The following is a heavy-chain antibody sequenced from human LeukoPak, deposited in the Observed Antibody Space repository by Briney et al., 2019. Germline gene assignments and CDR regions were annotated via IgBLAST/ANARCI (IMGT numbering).Heavy chain of an antibody. CDR3: ARLLQVGPTVIDY. D-gene: IGHD1-26*01. CDR1: GDSISSYY. Sequence: SETLSLTCTVSGDSISSYYWSWIRQPPGKGLEWIGYIYYSGSTNYNPSLKSRVTISIDTSKKHFSLKLSSVTAADTAVYYCARLLQVGPTVIDYWGQGTLVTVSS. J-gene: IGHJ4*02. CDR2: IYYSGST. V-gene: IGHV4-59*08.